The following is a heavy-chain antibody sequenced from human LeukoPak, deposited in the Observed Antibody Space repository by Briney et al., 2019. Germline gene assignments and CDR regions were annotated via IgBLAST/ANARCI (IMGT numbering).Heavy chain of an antibody. CDR3: ARAMVVTAVGGNGFTSYFDY. D-gene: IGHD2-21*02. Sequence: PGGSLRLSCAASGFTFSSYWMSWVRQAPGKGLEWVANIKQDGSEKYYVDSVKGRFTISRDNAKNSLYLQMNSLRAEDTAVYYCARAMVVTAVGGNGFTSYFDYWGQGTLVTVSS. V-gene: IGHV3-7*01. CDR1: GFTFSSYW. J-gene: IGHJ4*02. CDR2: IKQDGSEK.